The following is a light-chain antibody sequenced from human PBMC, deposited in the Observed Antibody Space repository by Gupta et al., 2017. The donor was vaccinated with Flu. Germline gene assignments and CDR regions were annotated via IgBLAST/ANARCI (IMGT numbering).Light chain of an antibody. CDR2: EGT. J-gene: IGLJ1*01. Sequence: QSALTQPASVSGSPGQSSTISCTGTNGDVGTSNVVSWYRQHPRKAPKLIISEGTKRASGISDRISGSKSGNTASLTISGLQAEDEADYYCCSYTTADTHVFGTGTKVTVV. V-gene: IGLV2-23*01. CDR3: CSYTTADTHV. CDR1: NGDVGTSNV.